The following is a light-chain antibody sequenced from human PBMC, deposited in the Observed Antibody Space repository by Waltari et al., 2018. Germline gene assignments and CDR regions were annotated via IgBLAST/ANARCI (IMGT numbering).Light chain of an antibody. CDR2: ANY. J-gene: IGLJ3*02. Sequence: QSVLTQPPSTSGTPGQRVTISFSGSTSNIGTNTLTWYQLLPGTAPKTVIFANYHRPSGVPDRFSASKSGTSASLVISGLQSEDEADYFCATWDDSLSGRVFGGGTKVTVL. V-gene: IGLV1-44*01. CDR1: TSNIGTNT. CDR3: ATWDDSLSGRV.